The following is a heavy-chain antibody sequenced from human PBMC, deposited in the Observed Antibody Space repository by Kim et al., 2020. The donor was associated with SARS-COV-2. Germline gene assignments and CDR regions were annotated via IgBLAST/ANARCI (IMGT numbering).Heavy chain of an antibody. D-gene: IGHD3-10*01. J-gene: IGHJ4*02. Sequence: DSVKGRITIARDNSKNTLYLQMNSRRAEDTSVYYCARDGRYGSGSYYFYYWGQGTLVTVSS. CDR3: ARDGRYGSGSYYFYY. V-gene: IGHV3-30*01.